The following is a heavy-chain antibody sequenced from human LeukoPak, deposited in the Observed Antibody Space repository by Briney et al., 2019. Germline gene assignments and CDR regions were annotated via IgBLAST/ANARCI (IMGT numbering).Heavy chain of an antibody. V-gene: IGHV3-15*01. J-gene: IGHJ4*02. D-gene: IGHD3-10*01. CDR1: GFPFSNAW. Sequence: GGSLRLSCAASGFPFSNAWMSWVRQAPGKGLEWVGRIKSKTDGGKTDYAAPVQGRFSISRHDSENTLYLQMNGLNTEDTAVYYCSTVSPYYGSGTTSPDSWGQGTLVVVSS. CDR2: IKSKTDGGKT. CDR3: STVSPYYGSGTTSPDS.